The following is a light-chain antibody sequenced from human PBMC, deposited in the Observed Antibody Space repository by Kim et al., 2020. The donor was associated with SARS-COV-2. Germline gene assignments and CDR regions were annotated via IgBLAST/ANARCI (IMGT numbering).Light chain of an antibody. CDR3: LQDDSYPRT. CDR2: AAS. CDR1: QGIGNE. Sequence: AIQLTQSPSSLSASVGDRVTITCRASQGIGNELGWYQQIPGKAPKLLIYAASSLESGVPSRFSGSGSDTDFTLTISSLQPEDFATYYWLQDDSYPRTFGQGTKLEI. J-gene: IGKJ2*01. V-gene: IGKV1-6*01.